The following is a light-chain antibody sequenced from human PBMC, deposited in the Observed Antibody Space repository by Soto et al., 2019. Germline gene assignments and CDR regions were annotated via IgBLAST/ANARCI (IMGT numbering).Light chain of an antibody. CDR1: TSDVGSYNL. CDR3: CSYAGSSSFVL. Sequence: QSALTQPASVSGSPGQSITISCTGTTSDVGSYNLVSWYQHPPGKAPKLMIYADSKRPSGVSCRFSGSKSGNTASLTISGLQAEDEADYYCCSYAGSSSFVLFGGGTKLTVL. V-gene: IGLV2-23*02. J-gene: IGLJ2*01. CDR2: ADS.